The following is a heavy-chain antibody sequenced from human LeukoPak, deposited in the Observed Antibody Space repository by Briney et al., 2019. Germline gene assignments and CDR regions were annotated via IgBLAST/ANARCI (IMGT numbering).Heavy chain of an antibody. CDR3: ARGPAKDRRWEY. Sequence: SETLSLTCAVYGGSFSGYYWSWIRQPPGKGPEWIGEINHSGSANYNPSLKSRVIISVDRSKNQFSLKLSSVTAADTAVYYCARGPAKDRRWEYWGQGTLVTVSS. V-gene: IGHV4-34*01. J-gene: IGHJ4*02. CDR1: GGSFSGYY. CDR2: INHSGSA. D-gene: IGHD1-26*01.